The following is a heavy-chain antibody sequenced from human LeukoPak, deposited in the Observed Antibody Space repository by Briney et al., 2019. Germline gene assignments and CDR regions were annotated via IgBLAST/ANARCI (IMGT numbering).Heavy chain of an antibody. CDR1: GGSLSSYF. J-gene: IGHJ4*02. CDR3: ARQPSSWFTSFDS. CDR2: IYYSGST. V-gene: IGHV4-59*01. D-gene: IGHD6-13*01. Sequence: PSETLSLTCTVSGGSLSSYFWSWIPQPPGKGLEWIAYIYYSGSTNYNPSLKSRVTISVDTSKNQFSLKLSSVTAAGTAVYYCARQPSSWFTSFDSWGPGTLVTVSS.